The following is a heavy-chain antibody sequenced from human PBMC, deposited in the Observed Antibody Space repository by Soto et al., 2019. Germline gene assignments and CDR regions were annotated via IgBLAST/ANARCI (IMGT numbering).Heavy chain of an antibody. V-gene: IGHV3-74*01. CDR1: GFIFSREW. D-gene: IGHD3-10*01. CDR2: INTDGSDI. Sequence: GGSMRLSCAASGFIFSREWMEWVRQAPGKGLEWVSRINTDGSDIRYADSVKGRFTISRDDAKNTVYLQMNSLRAEDTGVYYCVRDRPGSQEYFDYWGQGNMVTVSS. J-gene: IGHJ4*02. CDR3: VRDRPGSQEYFDY.